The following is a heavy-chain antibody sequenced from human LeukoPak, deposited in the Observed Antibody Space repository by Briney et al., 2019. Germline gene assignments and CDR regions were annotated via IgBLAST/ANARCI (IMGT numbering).Heavy chain of an antibody. J-gene: IGHJ6*03. Sequence: SETLSLTCTVSGGSISSYYWSWIRQPPGKGLEWIGYIYYSGSTNYNPSLKSRVTISVNTSKNQFSLKLTSVTAADTAVYYCARTTEGGYTYGYFYYYYMDVWGKGTTVTISS. CDR2: IYYSGST. D-gene: IGHD5-18*01. CDR3: ARTTEGGYTYGYFYYYYMDV. V-gene: IGHV4-59*01. CDR1: GGSISSYY.